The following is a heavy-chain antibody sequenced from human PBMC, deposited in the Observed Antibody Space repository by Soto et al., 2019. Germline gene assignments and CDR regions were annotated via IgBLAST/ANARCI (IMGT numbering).Heavy chain of an antibody. CDR1: GGTFSSYT. D-gene: IGHD3-9*01. J-gene: IGHJ4*02. Sequence: QVQLVQSGAEVKKPGSSVKVSCKASGGTFSSYTISWVRQAPGQGLEWMGRIIPILGIANYAQKFQGRVTITADKSTSTAYMELSSLRSEDTAVYYCARDRNGKILSGYVDWGQGTLVTVSS. CDR2: IIPILGIA. CDR3: ARDRNGKILSGYVD. V-gene: IGHV1-69*08.